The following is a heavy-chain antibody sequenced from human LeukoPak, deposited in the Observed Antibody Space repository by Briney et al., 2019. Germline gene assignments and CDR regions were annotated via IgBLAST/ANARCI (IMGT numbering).Heavy chain of an antibody. CDR1: GFSFSSYA. J-gene: IGHJ3*02. V-gene: IGHV3-23*01. CDR2: ISGSGGST. CDR3: AKDQDYYDSVDAFDI. D-gene: IGHD3-22*01. Sequence: GGSLRLSCAASGFSFSSYAMTWVRQAPGKGLEWVSAISGSGGSTYYADSVKGRFTISRDNCKNSVYLQMNRLRGEDTAVYYCAKDQDYYDSVDAFDIWGQGTMVTVSS.